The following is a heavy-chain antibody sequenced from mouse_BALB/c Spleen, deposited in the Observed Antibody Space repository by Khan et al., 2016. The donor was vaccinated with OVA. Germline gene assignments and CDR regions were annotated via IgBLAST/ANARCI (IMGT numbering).Heavy chain of an antibody. D-gene: IGHD1-1*01. J-gene: IGHJ1*01. CDR2: IYYSGTT. Sequence: EVQLQESGPDLVKPSQSLSLTCTVTGYSITSGYSWHWLRQFPGNKLEWMGYIYYSGTTNYNPSLKSRISITRDTSKTHLFLQLNSVTTEDTATDYCARSGTTVVAYWYFDVWGAGTTVTVSS. CDR1: GYSITSGYS. CDR3: ARSGTTVVAYWYFDV. V-gene: IGHV3-1*02.